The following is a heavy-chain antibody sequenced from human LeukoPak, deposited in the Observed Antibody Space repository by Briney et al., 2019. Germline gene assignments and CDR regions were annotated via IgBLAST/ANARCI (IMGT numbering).Heavy chain of an antibody. CDR3: AKHGQVMGKAAPSWYYYYMDV. J-gene: IGHJ6*03. V-gene: IGHV3-23*01. CDR2: ISGSGGST. CDR1: GFTFSSYA. Sequence: PGGSLRLSCAASGFTFSSYAMSWVRQAPGKGLEWVSAISGSGGSTYYADSVKGRFTISRDNSKNTLYLQMNSLRAEDTAVYYCAKHGQVMGKAAPSWYYYYMDVWGKGTTVTVSS. D-gene: IGHD6-6*01.